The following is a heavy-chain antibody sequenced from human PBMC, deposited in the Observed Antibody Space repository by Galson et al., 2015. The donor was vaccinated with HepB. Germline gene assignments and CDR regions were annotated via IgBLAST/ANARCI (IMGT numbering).Heavy chain of an antibody. Sequence: QSGAEVKKPGESLRISCEGSGYSFTSYWISWVRQMPGKGLEWIGRIDPSDSYTNYSPSFQGHVTISADKSISSAYLQWSSLKASDTAMYYCARLGYDSSGYYYGVDYWGQGTLVTVSS. CDR2: IDPSDSYT. V-gene: IGHV5-10-1*01. D-gene: IGHD3-22*01. CDR3: ARLGYDSSGYYYGVDY. CDR1: GYSFTSYW. J-gene: IGHJ4*02.